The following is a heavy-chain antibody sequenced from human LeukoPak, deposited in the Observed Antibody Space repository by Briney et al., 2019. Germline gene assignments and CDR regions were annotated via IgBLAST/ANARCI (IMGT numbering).Heavy chain of an antibody. CDR2: ITYDGRT. J-gene: IGHJ6*03. Sequence: SETLSLTCAVFGGSFDGYYWSWIRQSPGKGLEWIGEITYDGRTKYNPSLRSRVSISVDTSKIQFSLKLSSVTAADTAVYYCARYHTQYYDFWSGLNYYMDVWGKGTTVTVSS. CDR1: GGSFDGYY. V-gene: IGHV4-34*01. D-gene: IGHD3-3*01. CDR3: ARYHTQYYDFWSGLNYYMDV.